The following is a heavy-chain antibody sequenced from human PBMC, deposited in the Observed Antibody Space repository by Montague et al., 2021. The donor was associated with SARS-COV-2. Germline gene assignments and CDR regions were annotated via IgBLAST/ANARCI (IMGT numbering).Heavy chain of an antibody. CDR2: IYNSGST. J-gene: IGHJ3*01. Sequence: SETLSLTCTVSGGSITNNIDYWAWIRQPPGKGLEWIGYIYNSGSTNYNPSLKSRVTMSGDTSNNQFSLKLSSVTAADTAMYYCALSLRYFDWADAFDVWGQGTMVTVSS. CDR1: GGSITNNIDY. V-gene: IGHV4-61*05. CDR3: ALSLRYFDWADAFDV. D-gene: IGHD3-9*01.